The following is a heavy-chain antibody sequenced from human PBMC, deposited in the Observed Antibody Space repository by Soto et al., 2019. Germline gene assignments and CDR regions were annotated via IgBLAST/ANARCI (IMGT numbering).Heavy chain of an antibody. V-gene: IGHV3-21*01. D-gene: IGHD6-6*01. CDR2: ISSSSSYI. CDR1: GFTFSSYS. CDR3: AREDSSSPLYNWFDP. Sequence: EVQLVESGGGLVKPGGSLRLSCAASGFTFSSYSMNWVRQAPGKGLEWVSSISSSSSYIYYADSVKGRFTISRDNAKNSLYLQMNSLRAEDTAVYYCAREDSSSPLYNWFDPWGQGTLVTVSS. J-gene: IGHJ5*02.